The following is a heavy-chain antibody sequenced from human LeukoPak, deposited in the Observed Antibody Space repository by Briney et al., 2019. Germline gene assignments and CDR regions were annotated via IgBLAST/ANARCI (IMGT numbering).Heavy chain of an antibody. J-gene: IGHJ4*02. CDR1: GFTFSSYA. CDR2: ISGSGDYT. Sequence: GGSLRLSCAASGFTFSSYAMTWVRQAPGKGLEWVSAISGSGDYTYYADSVKGRFAISRDNSKNTLYLQMNSLRAEDTAVHYCAKVTVGSSGWYLGYWGQGTLVTVSS. D-gene: IGHD6-19*01. CDR3: AKVTVGSSGWYLGY. V-gene: IGHV3-23*01.